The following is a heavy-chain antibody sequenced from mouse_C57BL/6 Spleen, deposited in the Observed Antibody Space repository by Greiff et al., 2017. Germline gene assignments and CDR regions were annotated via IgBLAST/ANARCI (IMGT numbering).Heavy chain of an antibody. Sequence: EVQLVESEGGLVQPGSSMKLSCTASGFTFSDYYMAWVRQVPEKGLEWVANINYDGSSTYYLDSLKGRFIISRDTAKNILYLQMSSLKSEDTATYYCARDGVRLRRGFDYWGQGTTLTVSS. J-gene: IGHJ2*01. CDR1: GFTFSDYY. CDR2: INYDGSST. D-gene: IGHD2-2*01. V-gene: IGHV5-16*01. CDR3: ARDGVRLRRGFDY.